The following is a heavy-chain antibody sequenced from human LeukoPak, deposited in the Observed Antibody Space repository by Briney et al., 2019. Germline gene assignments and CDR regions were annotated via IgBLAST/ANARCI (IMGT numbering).Heavy chain of an antibody. CDR3: AKDLATDLDY. CDR2: IRYDGSNK. J-gene: IGHJ4*02. Sequence: AGGSLRLSCAASGFTFSSYGMHWVRQAPGKGLEWVAFIRYDGSNKYYADSVKGRFTISRDNSKNTLYLQMNSLRAEDTAVYYCAKDLATDLDYWGQGTLVTVSS. CDR1: GFTFSSYG. V-gene: IGHV3-30*02. D-gene: IGHD5-12*01.